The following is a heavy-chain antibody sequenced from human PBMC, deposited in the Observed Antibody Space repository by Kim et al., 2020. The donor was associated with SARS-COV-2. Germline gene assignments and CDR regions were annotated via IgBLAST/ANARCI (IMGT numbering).Heavy chain of an antibody. CDR3: ATASSVSVGYFMVCFDY. J-gene: IGHJ4*02. Sequence: KGRFTISRDDSKNTLYLQMNSLRAEDTAVYYCATASSVSVGYFMVCFDYWGQGTLVTVSS. V-gene: IGHV3-23*02. D-gene: IGHD2-8*01.